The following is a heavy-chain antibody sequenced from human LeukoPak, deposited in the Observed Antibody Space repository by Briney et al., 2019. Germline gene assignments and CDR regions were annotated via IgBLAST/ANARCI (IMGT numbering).Heavy chain of an antibody. Sequence: GGSLRLSCAGSGFIFSSHWMIWVRQAPGKGLEWVANIKQDGSEKYYVDSVKGRFTISRYNTKSSMYLEMNSLRAEDTAVYYCVRYRDGEYDFWGQGSLVTVSS. D-gene: IGHD4-17*01. V-gene: IGHV3-7*01. CDR2: IKQDGSEK. J-gene: IGHJ4*02. CDR1: GFIFSSHW. CDR3: VRYRDGEYDF.